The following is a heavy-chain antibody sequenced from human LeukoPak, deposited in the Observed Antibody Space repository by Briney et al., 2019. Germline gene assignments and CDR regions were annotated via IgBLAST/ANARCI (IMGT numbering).Heavy chain of an antibody. J-gene: IGHJ4*02. Sequence: ASVRVSCKASGYTFTSYGITWVRQAPGEGLEWMGWISTYSGNTRYAQKFQGRVTMTTDTSTSTAYMELRSLRSDDTAVFYCARGEPIFDYWGQGTLLTVSS. D-gene: IGHD1-26*01. V-gene: IGHV1-18*01. CDR1: GYTFTSYG. CDR2: ISTYSGNT. CDR3: ARGEPIFDY.